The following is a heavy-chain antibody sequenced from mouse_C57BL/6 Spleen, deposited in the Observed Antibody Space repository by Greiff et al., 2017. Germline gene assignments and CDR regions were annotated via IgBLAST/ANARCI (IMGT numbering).Heavy chain of an antibody. Sequence: EVMLVESGGDLVKPGGSLKLSCAASGFTFSSYGMSWVRQTPDQRLEWVATISSGGSYTYYPDSVKGRFTISRDNAKNTLYLQMSSLKSEDTAMYYCARRTGYGYDYWGQGTTLTVSS. J-gene: IGHJ2*01. CDR3: ARRTGYGYDY. CDR2: ISSGGSYT. D-gene: IGHD2-2*01. V-gene: IGHV5-6*01. CDR1: GFTFSSYG.